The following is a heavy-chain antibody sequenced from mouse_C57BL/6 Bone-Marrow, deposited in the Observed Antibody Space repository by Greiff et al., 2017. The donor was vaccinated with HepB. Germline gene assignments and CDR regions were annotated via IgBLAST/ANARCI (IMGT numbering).Heavy chain of an antibody. CDR1: GYTFTEYT. Sequence: QVQLQQSGAELVKPGASVKLSCKASGYTFTEYTIHWVKQRPGQGLEWIGWFYPGSGSIKYNEKFKDKATLTADKSSSTVYMELSRLTSEDSAVYFFARHASYHSNPYWYFDVWGTGTTVTVSS. D-gene: IGHD2-5*01. V-gene: IGHV1-62-2*01. CDR2: FYPGSGSI. CDR3: ARHASYHSNPYWYFDV. J-gene: IGHJ1*03.